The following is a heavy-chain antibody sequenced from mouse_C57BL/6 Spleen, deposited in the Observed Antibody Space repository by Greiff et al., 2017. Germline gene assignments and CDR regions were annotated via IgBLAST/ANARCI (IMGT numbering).Heavy chain of an antibody. D-gene: IGHD2-4*01. J-gene: IGHJ3*01. CDR3: ARPLTYYDYEGFAY. CDR1: GFTFSSYT. V-gene: IGHV5-9*01. Sequence: EVKLVESGGGLVKPGGSLKLSCAASGFTFSSYTMSWVRQTPEKRLEWVATISGGGGNTYYPDSVKGRFTISRDNAKNTPYLQMSSLRSEDTALYYCARPLTYYDYEGFAYWGQGTLVTVSA. CDR2: ISGGGGNT.